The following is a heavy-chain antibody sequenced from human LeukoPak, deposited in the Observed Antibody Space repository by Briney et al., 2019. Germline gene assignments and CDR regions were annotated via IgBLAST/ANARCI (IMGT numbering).Heavy chain of an antibody. V-gene: IGHV4-34*01. CDR3: ARHYGP. J-gene: IGHJ5*02. CDR2: IYDSGST. CDR1: GGSFSGYY. D-gene: IGHD3-16*01. Sequence: SETLSLTCAVYGGSFSGYYWSWIRQPPGKGLEWIGGIYDSGSTYYNPSLKSRVTISVDTSKNQFSLKLNSVTAADTAVYYCARHYGPWGQGTLVTVSS.